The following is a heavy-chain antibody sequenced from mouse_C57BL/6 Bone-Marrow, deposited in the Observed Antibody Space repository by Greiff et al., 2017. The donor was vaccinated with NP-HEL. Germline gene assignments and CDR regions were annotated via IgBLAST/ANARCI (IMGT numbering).Heavy chain of an antibody. CDR1: GFTFSDYG. V-gene: IGHV5-17*01. CDR2: ISSGSSTI. Sequence: EVKVVESGGGLVKPGGSLKLSCAASGFTFSDYGMHWVRQAPEKGLEWVAYISSGSSTIYYADTVKGRFTISRDNAKNTLFLQMTSLRSEDTAMYYCARRRRGNAMDYWGQGTSVTVSS. CDR3: ARRRRGNAMDY. J-gene: IGHJ4*01.